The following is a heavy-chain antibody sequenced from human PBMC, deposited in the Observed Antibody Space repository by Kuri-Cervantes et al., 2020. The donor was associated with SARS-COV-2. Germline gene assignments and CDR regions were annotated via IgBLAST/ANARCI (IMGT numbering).Heavy chain of an antibody. CDR2: IWYDGSNK. D-gene: IGHD3-22*01. Sequence: GESLKISCAASGFTFSSYGMHWVRQVPGKGLEWVAVIWYDGSNKYYVDSVKGRFTISRDNSKNTLYLQMNSLRAEDTAVYYCAREAYNYYYDSSGYLLGGAFDIWGQGTMVTVSS. CDR3: AREAYNYYYDSSGYLLGGAFDI. CDR1: GFTFSSYG. J-gene: IGHJ3*02. V-gene: IGHV3-33*01.